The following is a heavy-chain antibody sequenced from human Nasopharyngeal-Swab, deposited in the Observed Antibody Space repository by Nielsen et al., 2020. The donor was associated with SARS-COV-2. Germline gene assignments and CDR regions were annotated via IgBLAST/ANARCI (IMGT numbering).Heavy chain of an antibody. CDR2: ISSSSSTI. CDR3: ARDTTYDFWSGYSKSFDY. V-gene: IGHV3-48*01. J-gene: IGHJ4*02. D-gene: IGHD3-3*01. CDR1: GFTFSSYS. Sequence: GESLKISCAASGFTFSSYSMNWVRQAPGKGLEWVSYISSSSSTIYYADSVKGRFTISRDNAKNSLYLQMNSLRAEDTAVYYCARDTTYDFWSGYSKSFDYWGRGTLVTVSS.